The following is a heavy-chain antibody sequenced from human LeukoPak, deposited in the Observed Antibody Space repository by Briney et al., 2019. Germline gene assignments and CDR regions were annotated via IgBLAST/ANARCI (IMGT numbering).Heavy chain of an antibody. CDR3: ARENYAASFDY. CDR2: IKQDGSEK. J-gene: IGHJ4*02. Sequence: GGSLRLSCEASGLIFSSYWMSWVRQAPGTGLEWVANIKQDGSEKYYVDSVKGRFTISRDNAKNSLYLQMNSLRAEDTAVYYCARENYAASFDYWGQGTLVTVSS. CDR1: GLIFSSYW. D-gene: IGHD1-7*01. V-gene: IGHV3-7*01.